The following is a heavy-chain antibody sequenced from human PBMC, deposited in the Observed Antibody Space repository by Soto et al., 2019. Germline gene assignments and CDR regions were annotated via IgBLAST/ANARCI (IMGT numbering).Heavy chain of an antibody. CDR1: GGSISSGDYY. V-gene: IGHV4-30-4*01. D-gene: IGHD3-3*01. J-gene: IGHJ4*02. Sequence: SETLSLTCTVSGGSISSGDYYWSWIRQPPGKGLEWIGYIYYSGSTYYNPSPKGRVTISVDTSKNQFSLKLSSVTAADTAVYFCAKDLHPGRDNYHYGADSWGQGVLVTVSS. CDR2: IYYSGST. CDR3: AKDLHPGRDNYHYGADS.